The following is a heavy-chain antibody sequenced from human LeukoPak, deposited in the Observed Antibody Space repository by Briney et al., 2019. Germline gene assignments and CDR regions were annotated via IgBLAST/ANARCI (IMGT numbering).Heavy chain of an antibody. V-gene: IGHV3-23*01. J-gene: IGHJ3*02. D-gene: IGHD4-17*01. Sequence: GGSLSLSCAASGFTFCSYAMSWVRQAPGKGMEWVSTISGSGGSTYYADSVKGRFTISRDNSKNTLYLQMDSLRAEDTAVYYCAKGAVTTFRDTFDIWGQGTMVTVSS. CDR1: GFTFCSYA. CDR2: ISGSGGST. CDR3: AKGAVTTFRDTFDI.